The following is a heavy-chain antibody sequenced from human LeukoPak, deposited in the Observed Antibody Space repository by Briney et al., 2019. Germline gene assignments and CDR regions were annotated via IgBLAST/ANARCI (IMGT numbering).Heavy chain of an antibody. CDR3: ARHKEGTDIYDAFDI. J-gene: IGHJ3*02. CDR1: GGSISSSNYY. CDR2: IYYSGST. V-gene: IGHV4-39*01. D-gene: IGHD2-15*01. Sequence: PSETLSLTCTVSGGSISSSNYYWGWIRQPPGKGLEWIGGIYYSGSTYYNPSLKSRVTISVDTSKHQFSLKLSSVTAADTAVYYCARHKEGTDIYDAFDIWGQGTMVTVSS.